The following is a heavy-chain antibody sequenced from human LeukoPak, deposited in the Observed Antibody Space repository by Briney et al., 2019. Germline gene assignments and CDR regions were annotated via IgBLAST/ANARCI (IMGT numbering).Heavy chain of an antibody. CDR2: IFHSGTT. CDR1: GYSIERGFY. J-gene: IGHJ3*02. CDR3: ARVGDSGSYYHAFEI. D-gene: IGHD1-26*01. V-gene: IGHV4-38-2*02. Sequence: PSETLSLTCTVSGYSIERGFYWGWIRQPPGKGLEWVANIFHSGTTYFNPSLQSRVTISVDTSKHQFSLKLATVAATDTAVDYCARVGDSGSYYHAFEIWGQGTMVTVSS.